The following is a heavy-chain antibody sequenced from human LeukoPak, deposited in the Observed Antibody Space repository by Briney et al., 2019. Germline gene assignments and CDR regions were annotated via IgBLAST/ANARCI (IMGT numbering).Heavy chain of an antibody. Sequence: PGEALRLSCAASGFTFSNYAISWVRQAPGKGLEWVSLISGSGTSTYYADSVKGRFTVSRDRSKNTLHLQMNSLRAEDTAVYYCAKDLGNSGSWDYWGQGALVTVST. V-gene: IGHV3-23*01. CDR1: GFTFSNYA. D-gene: IGHD1-26*01. CDR2: ISGSGTST. CDR3: AKDLGNSGSWDY. J-gene: IGHJ4*02.